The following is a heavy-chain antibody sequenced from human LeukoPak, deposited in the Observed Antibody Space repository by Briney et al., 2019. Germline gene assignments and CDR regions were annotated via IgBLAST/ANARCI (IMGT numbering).Heavy chain of an antibody. CDR1: GGSISSGGYS. Sequence: SETLSLTCAVSGGSISSGGYSWSWIRQPPGKGLEWIGYIYYSGSTYYNPSLKSRVTISVDTSKNQFSLKLSSVTAADTAVYYCAREAGYYDSSGYHAYWYFDLWGRGTLVTVSS. CDR2: IYYSGST. J-gene: IGHJ2*01. CDR3: AREAGYYDSSGYHAYWYFDL. V-gene: IGHV4-30-4*07. D-gene: IGHD3-22*01.